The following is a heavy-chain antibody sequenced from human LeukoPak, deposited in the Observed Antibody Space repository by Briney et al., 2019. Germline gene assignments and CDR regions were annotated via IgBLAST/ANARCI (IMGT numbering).Heavy chain of an antibody. J-gene: IGHJ6*03. CDR2: MNPNSGNT. D-gene: IGHD3-22*01. V-gene: IGHV1-8*01. CDR3: ARDMYYYDSSGYAAYYMDV. Sequence: VASVKVSCKASGYTFTSYDINWVRQATGQGLEWMGWMNPNSGNTGYAQKFQGRVTMTRNTSISTAYMELSSLRSEDTAVYYCARDMYYYDSSGYAAYYMDVWGKGTTVTVSS. CDR1: GYTFTSYD.